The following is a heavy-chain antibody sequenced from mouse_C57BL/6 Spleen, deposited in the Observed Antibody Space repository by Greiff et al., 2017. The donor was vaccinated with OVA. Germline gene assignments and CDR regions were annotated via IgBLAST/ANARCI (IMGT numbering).Heavy chain of an antibody. D-gene: IGHD4-1*01. CDR3: ARRPLWDGFDY. CDR1: GYTFTSYW. V-gene: IGHV1-64*01. J-gene: IGHJ2*01. Sequence: QVQLQQPGAELVKPGASVKLSCKASGYTFTSYWMHWVKQRPGQGLEWIGMIHPNSGSTNYNEKFKSKATLTVDKSSSTAYMQLSSLTSEDSAVYYCARRPLWDGFDYWGQGTTLTVSS. CDR2: IHPNSGST.